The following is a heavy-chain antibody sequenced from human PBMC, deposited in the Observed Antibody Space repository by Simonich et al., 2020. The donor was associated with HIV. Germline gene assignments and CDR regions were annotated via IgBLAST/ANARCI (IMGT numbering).Heavy chain of an antibody. CDR2: ISYDGSNK. V-gene: IGHV3-30*07. CDR1: GFTFSSYA. D-gene: IGHD3-16*01. Sequence: QVQLVESGGGVVQPGRSLRLSCAASGFTFSSYAMQWDRQAPGKGLEWVAVISYDGSNKYYAASVKGRFTISRDNSKKTLYLQMNSLRAEDTAVYYCASGGSISSVWADDYWGQGTLVTVSS. CDR3: ASGGSISSVWADDY. J-gene: IGHJ4*02.